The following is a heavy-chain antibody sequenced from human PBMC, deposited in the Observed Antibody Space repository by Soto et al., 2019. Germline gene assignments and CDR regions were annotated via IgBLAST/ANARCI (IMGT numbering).Heavy chain of an antibody. Sequence: ASVKVSCKASGGTFSSYAISWVRQAPGQGLEWMGGIIPIFGTANYAQKFQGRVTITADESTSTAYMELSSLRSEDTAVYYCARLAHDAFDIWGQGTMVTVSS. V-gene: IGHV1-69*13. J-gene: IGHJ3*02. CDR2: IIPIFGTA. CDR1: GGTFSSYA. CDR3: ARLAHDAFDI.